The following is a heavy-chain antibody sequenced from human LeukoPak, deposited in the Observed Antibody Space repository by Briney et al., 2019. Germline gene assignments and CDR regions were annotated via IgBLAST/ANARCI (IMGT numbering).Heavy chain of an antibody. CDR3: ARPRITMVRGVGNWFDP. Sequence: ASVKVSCKASGYTFTSYAMNWVRQAPGQGLEWMGWINTSTGNPTYAQGFTGRFVFSLDTSVSTAYLQISSLKAEDTAVYYCARPRITMVRGVGNWFDPWGQGTLVTVSS. V-gene: IGHV7-4-1*02. CDR1: GYTFTSYA. CDR2: INTSTGNP. J-gene: IGHJ5*02. D-gene: IGHD3-10*01.